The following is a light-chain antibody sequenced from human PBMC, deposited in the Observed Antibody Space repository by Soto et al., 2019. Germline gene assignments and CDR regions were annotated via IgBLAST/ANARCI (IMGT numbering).Light chain of an antibody. CDR3: SSYTSGSTWV. Sequence: SVLTQPASVSGSPGQSITISCTGTSSDVGGYNYVSWYQQHPGKAPKLMIYEVSNRPSGVSNRFSGSKSGNTASLTISGLQAEDEADYYCSSYTSGSTWVFGGGTKLTV. CDR2: EVS. CDR1: SSDVGGYNY. V-gene: IGLV2-14*01. J-gene: IGLJ3*02.